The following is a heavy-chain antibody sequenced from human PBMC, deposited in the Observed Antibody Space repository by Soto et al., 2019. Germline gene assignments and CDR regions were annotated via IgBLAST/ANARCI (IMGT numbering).Heavy chain of an antibody. CDR2: ISYDGSNK. CDR3: AKGGSGWSYYYYGMDV. J-gene: IGHJ6*02. CDR1: GFTFSSYG. V-gene: IGHV3-30*18. Sequence: PGGSLRLSCAASGFTFSSYGMHWVRQAPGKGLEWVAVISYDGSNKYYADSVKGRFTISRDNSKNTLYLQMSSLRAEDTAVYYCAKGGSGWSYYYYGMDVWGQGTTVTVSS. D-gene: IGHD6-19*01.